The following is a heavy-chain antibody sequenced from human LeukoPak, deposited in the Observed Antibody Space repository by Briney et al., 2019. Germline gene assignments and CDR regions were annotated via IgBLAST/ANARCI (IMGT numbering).Heavy chain of an antibody. D-gene: IGHD2-2*01. J-gene: IGHJ4*02. V-gene: IGHV1-24*01. CDR2: FDPDDGIT. CDR3: AVLPLAMPPQYYFDY. CDR1: GYTLTGLS. Sequence: ASVKVSCKVSGYTLTGLSIHWVRQAPGKGLEWMGGFDPDDGITIYAQKFKGRLTTTEDTSADTACMELSSLTSEDTAIYYCAVLPLAMPPQYYFDYWGQGTLVTVSS.